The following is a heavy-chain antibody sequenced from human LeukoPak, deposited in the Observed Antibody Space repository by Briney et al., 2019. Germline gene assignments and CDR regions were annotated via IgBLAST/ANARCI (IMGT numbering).Heavy chain of an antibody. CDR2: ISGSGGST. Sequence: GGTLRLSCAASGFTFSSYGMSWVRQAPGKGLEWVSAISGSGGSTYYADSVKGRFTISRDNSKNTLHLQMNSLRAEDTAVYYCAKDPQTGNYYYYYVDVWGKGTTVTISS. J-gene: IGHJ6*03. CDR3: AKDPQTGNYYYYYVDV. V-gene: IGHV3-23*01. CDR1: GFTFSSYG.